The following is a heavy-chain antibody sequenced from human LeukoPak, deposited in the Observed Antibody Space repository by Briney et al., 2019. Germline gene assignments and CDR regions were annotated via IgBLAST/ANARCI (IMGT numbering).Heavy chain of an antibody. Sequence: ASVKVSCKASGGTFSSYGISWVRQAPGQGLEWMGGIIPSFGTAKYAQKFQGRVTISADESTSTVYMELTSLRSEDTAVYYCARCHTGSGTYYPYYYFYYMDVWGKGTTVTISS. CDR3: ARCHTGSGTYYPYYYFYYMDV. CDR2: IIPSFGTA. CDR1: GGTFSSYG. D-gene: IGHD3-10*01. V-gene: IGHV1-69*13. J-gene: IGHJ6*03.